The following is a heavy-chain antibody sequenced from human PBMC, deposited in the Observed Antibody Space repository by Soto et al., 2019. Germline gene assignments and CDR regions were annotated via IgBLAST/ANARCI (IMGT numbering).Heavy chain of an antibody. V-gene: IGHV4-4*07. CDR3: ARDSETYYYFQH. CDR1: GASISGHF. D-gene: IGHD3-10*01. CDR2: FYASGRT. Sequence: SETLSLTCTVSGASISGHFWSWIRQPAGKGLEWMGRFYASGRTSYNPSLKSRVTMSVDTSKNQFSLRLNSVTAADTAVYFCARDSETYYYFQHWGQGSLVTVSS. J-gene: IGHJ1*01.